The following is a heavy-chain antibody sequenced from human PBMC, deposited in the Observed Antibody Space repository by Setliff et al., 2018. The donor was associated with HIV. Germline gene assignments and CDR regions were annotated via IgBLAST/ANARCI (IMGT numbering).Heavy chain of an antibody. Sequence: PGESLKISCQGSGDSFSNHWISWVRQVPGQGLEWMGNIDPSDSYTHYSPSFQGHVTISADKSISTTYLQWSSLEASDTAIYYCATLIRGVPIDHWGQGTLVTVPQ. CDR2: IDPSDSYT. V-gene: IGHV5-10-1*01. J-gene: IGHJ4*02. D-gene: IGHD3-10*01. CDR3: ATLIRGVPIDH. CDR1: GDSFSNHW.